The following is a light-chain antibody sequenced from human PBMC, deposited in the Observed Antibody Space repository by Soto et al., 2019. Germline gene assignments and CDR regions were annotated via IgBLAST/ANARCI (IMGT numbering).Light chain of an antibody. V-gene: IGKV3-15*01. CDR1: QSVSSN. CDR3: QQYNDWPWT. J-gene: IGKJ1*01. CDR2: GAS. Sequence: EIVMTQSPATLSVSPGERATLSCRASQSVSSNLAWYQQKPGQAPRLLIYGASTRATDIPARFSGSGSGTEFPLTISSLQSEYFAVYHRQQYNDWPWTFGQGTKVEIK.